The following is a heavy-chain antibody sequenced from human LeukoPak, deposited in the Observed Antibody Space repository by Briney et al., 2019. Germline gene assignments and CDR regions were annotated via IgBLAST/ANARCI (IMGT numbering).Heavy chain of an antibody. CDR3: ARTRAVAGIDY. CDR2: INSDGSST. D-gene: IGHD6-19*01. CDR1: GFTFSNYW. J-gene: IGHJ4*02. V-gene: IGHV3-74*01. Sequence: GGSLRLSCAASGFTFSNYWMHWVRQAPGKGLVWVSRINSDGSSTNYADSVKGRFTISRDNAKNTLYLQMKSLRAEDTAVYYCARTRAVAGIDYWGQGTLVTVSS.